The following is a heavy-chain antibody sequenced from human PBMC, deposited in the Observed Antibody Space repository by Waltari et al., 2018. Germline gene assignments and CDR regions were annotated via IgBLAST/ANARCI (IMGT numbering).Heavy chain of an antibody. J-gene: IGHJ4*02. Sequence: EVQLVESGGGLVQPGRSLRLACTDSGFTFGDYAMSWVRTSPGKGLEWGGCIRSKAYGGTTEYAASVKGRFTISRDDSKSIAYLQMNSLKTEDTAVYYCTRDRFRKVVVITPSDYWGQGTLVTVSS. CDR1: GFTFGDYA. CDR2: IRSKAYGGTT. D-gene: IGHD3-22*01. CDR3: TRDRFRKVVVITPSDY. V-gene: IGHV3-49*04.